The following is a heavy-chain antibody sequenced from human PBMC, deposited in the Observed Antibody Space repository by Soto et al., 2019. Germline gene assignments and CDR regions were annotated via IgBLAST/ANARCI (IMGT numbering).Heavy chain of an antibody. CDR1: GFTFSRYE. D-gene: IGHD4-17*01. Sequence: LRLSCAASGFTFSRYEMNWVRQAPGKGLQWVSHISSSGRSIYADSVKGRFTISRDNAKNLLYLQMNSLRAEDTAVYYCARGVDYADRSWFAPWGQGALVTVSS. V-gene: IGHV3-48*03. CDR3: ARGVDYADRSWFAP. CDR2: ISSSGRSI. J-gene: IGHJ5*02.